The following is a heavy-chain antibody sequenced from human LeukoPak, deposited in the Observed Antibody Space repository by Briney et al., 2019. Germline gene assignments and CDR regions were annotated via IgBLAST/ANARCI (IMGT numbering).Heavy chain of an antibody. J-gene: IGHJ6*02. CDR3: ARAPGGGYYYYYGMDV. V-gene: IGHV3-48*03. D-gene: IGHD3-10*01. Sequence: PGGSLRLSCAASGFTFSSYEMNWARQAPGKGLEWVSYISSSGSTIYYADSVKGRFTISRDNAKNSLYLQMNSLRAEDTAVYYCARAPGGGYYYYYGMDVWGQGTTVTVSS. CDR1: GFTFSSYE. CDR2: ISSSGSTI.